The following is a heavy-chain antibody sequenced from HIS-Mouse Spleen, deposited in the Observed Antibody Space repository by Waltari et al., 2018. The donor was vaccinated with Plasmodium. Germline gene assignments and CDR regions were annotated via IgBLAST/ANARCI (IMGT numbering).Heavy chain of an antibody. J-gene: IGHJ3*02. V-gene: IGHV3-53*01. CDR3: ARGMKSSSSAFDI. D-gene: IGHD6-6*01. CDR2: IYSGGST. CDR1: GFTVSRNY. Sequence: EVQLVESGGGLIQPGGSLRLSFAASGFTVSRNYMSWVRQAPGKGLEWVSVIYSGGSTYYADSVKGRFTISRDNSKNTLYLQMNSLRAEDTAVYYCARGMKSSSSAFDIWGQGTMVTVSS.